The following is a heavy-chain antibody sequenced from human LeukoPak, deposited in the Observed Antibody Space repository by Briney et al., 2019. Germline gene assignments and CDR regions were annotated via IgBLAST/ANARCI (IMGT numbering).Heavy chain of an antibody. V-gene: IGHV3-21*01. J-gene: IGHJ4*02. CDR3: ARDVLLWFGSDY. Sequence: GGSLRLSCAASGFTFSSYSMNSVRQAPGKGLEWVSSISSSSSYIYYADSVKGRFTISRDNAKNSLYLQMNSLRAEDTAVYYCARDVLLWFGSDYWGQGTLVTVSS. CDR1: GFTFSSYS. D-gene: IGHD3-10*01. CDR2: ISSSSSYI.